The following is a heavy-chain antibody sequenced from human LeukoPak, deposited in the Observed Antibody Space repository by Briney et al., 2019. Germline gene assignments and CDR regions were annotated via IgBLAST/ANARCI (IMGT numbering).Heavy chain of an antibody. V-gene: IGHV1-2*06. D-gene: IGHD2-2*01. CDR3: ARIGYCSSTSCRLFDY. CDR2: INPNSGGT. CDR1: GYTFTGYY. J-gene: IGHJ4*02. Sequence: ASVKVSCKASGYTFTGYYMHWVRQAPGQGLEWMGRINPNSGGTNYAQKFQGRVTMTRDTSISTAYMELSRLRSDDTAVYYCARIGYCSSTSCRLFDYWGQGTLVTVSS.